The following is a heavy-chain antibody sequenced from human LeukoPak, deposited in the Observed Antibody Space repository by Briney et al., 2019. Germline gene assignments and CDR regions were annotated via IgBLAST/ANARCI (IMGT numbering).Heavy chain of an antibody. J-gene: IGHJ3*02. V-gene: IGHV3-23*01. CDR1: GFTFTNYA. D-gene: IGHD1-26*01. CDR3: AREGIVPAFDI. Sequence: PGGSLRLSCAASGFTFTNYAMSWVRLGPGKGLEWVSAISSRGDQAYYADSVKGRLTISRDNSKSALYLQMNSLRAEDTAVYYCAREGIVPAFDIWGQGTMVTVSS. CDR2: ISSRGDQA.